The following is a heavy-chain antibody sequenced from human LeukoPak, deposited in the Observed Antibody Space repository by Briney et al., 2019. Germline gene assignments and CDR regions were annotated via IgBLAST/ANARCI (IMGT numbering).Heavy chain of an antibody. CDR3: ARDRRVRGVGIDY. J-gene: IGHJ4*02. Sequence: SEPLSPPCSVSGGSISCYYWCLLRPPPGKGLERIGYIYYSGSTNYNPSLKSRVTISVVTSKNQFSLKLSSVTAADTAVYYGARDRRVRGVGIDYWGQGTLVTVSS. CDR2: IYYSGST. D-gene: IGHD3-10*01. V-gene: IGHV4-59*01. CDR1: GGSISCYY.